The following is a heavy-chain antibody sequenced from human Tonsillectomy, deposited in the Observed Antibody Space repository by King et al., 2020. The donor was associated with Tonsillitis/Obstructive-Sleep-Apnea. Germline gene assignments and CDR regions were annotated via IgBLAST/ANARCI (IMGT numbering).Heavy chain of an antibody. Sequence: VQLVESGAEVKKPGESLKISCKGSGYNFTNYYIAWVRQMPGKGLEWMGIIYPGDSDTRYSPSFQGRVTISADKTITTAYLQWSSLKASDTAMYYCAVISGSYFDYWGQGTLVTVSP. CDR1: GYNFTNYY. D-gene: IGHD1-26*01. CDR2: IYPGDSDT. J-gene: IGHJ4*02. CDR3: AVISGSYFDY. V-gene: IGHV5-51*01.